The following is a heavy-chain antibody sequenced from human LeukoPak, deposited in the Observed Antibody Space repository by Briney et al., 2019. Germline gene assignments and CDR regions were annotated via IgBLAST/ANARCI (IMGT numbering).Heavy chain of an antibody. D-gene: IGHD5-24*01. Sequence: ASVKGSCKASGYTFTNYYIHWVRQAPGQGLEWMGLINPGGDNTDYAQNFQGRVTMTRDTSTSTVYMGLSSLRSEDTAVYYCARIRDGYNDAYDIWGQGTMVTVSS. CDR1: GYTFTNYY. CDR2: INPGGDNT. V-gene: IGHV1-46*01. J-gene: IGHJ3*02. CDR3: ARIRDGYNDAYDI.